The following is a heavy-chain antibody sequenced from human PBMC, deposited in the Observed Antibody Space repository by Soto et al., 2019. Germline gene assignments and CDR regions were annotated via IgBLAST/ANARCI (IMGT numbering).Heavy chain of an antibody. CDR3: ARGFRSGDYGDYFYY. V-gene: IGHV4-59*01. CDR1: GGSLSSYY. Sequence: SETLSLTCIVSGGSLSSYYWSWIRQPPGKELEWVAYIYYTGSTHFNPSLKSRITMSVDTSKNEFSLKLSSVTAADTALYFCARGFRSGDYGDYFYYCDQGKLVTVSS. D-gene: IGHD4-17*01. CDR2: IYYTGST. J-gene: IGHJ4*01.